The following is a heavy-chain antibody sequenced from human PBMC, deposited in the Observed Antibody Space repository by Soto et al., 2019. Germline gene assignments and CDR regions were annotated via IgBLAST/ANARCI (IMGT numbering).Heavy chain of an antibody. Sequence: SVKVSCTASGYTFTSYGISWVRQAPGQGLEWLGRIIPIFGTTDYAQKFQGRVTITADESTTTAYMELSSLRSDDTAVYYCAKDGGREGYFGNWFDPWGQGTLVTVPQ. D-gene: IGHD2-15*01. CDR3: AKDGGREGYFGNWFDP. CDR1: GYTFTSYG. CDR2: IIPIFGTT. J-gene: IGHJ5*02. V-gene: IGHV1-69*13.